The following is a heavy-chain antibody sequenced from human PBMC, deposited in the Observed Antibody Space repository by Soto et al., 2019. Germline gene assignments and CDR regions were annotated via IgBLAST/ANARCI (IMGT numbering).Heavy chain of an antibody. J-gene: IGHJ5*02. CDR2: INPSGGST. CDR1: GYTFTSYY. CDR3: ARDWGIVVVPAASTSDWFDP. Sequence: ASVKVSCKASGYTFTSYYMHWVRQAPGQGLEWMGIINPSGGSTSYAQKFQGRVTMTRDTSTSTVYMELSSLRSEDTAVYYCARDWGIVVVPAASTSDWFDPWGQGTLVTVSS. D-gene: IGHD2-2*01. V-gene: IGHV1-46*03.